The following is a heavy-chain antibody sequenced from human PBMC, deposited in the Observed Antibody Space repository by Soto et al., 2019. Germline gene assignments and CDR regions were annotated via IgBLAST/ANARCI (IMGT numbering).Heavy chain of an antibody. D-gene: IGHD6-13*01. CDR2: IKQDGSEK. CDR1: GFTFSSYW. CDR3: ARVGIAAAGTWDYYYYYYMDV. V-gene: IGHV3-7*01. Sequence: GGSLRLSCAASGFTFSSYWMSWVRQAPGKGLEWVANIKQDGSEKYYVDSVKGRFTISRDNAKNSLYLQMNSLRAEDTAVYYCARVGIAAAGTWDYYYYYYMDVWGKGTTVTVSS. J-gene: IGHJ6*03.